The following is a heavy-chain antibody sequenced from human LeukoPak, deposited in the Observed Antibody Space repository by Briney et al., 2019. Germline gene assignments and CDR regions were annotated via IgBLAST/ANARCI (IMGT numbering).Heavy chain of an antibody. CDR1: GYTFTGYY. Sequence: ASVKVSCKASGYTFTGYYMHWVRQAPGQGLEWMGWINPNSGGTNYAQKFQGRVTMTRDTSISTAYMELSRLRSDDTAVYYCARDHKVFGVVILFDYWGQGTLVTVSS. CDR3: ARDHKVFGVVILFDY. J-gene: IGHJ4*02. D-gene: IGHD3-3*01. CDR2: INPNSGGT. V-gene: IGHV1-2*02.